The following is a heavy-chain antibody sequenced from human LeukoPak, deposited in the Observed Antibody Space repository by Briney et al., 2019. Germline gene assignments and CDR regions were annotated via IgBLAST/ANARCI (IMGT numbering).Heavy chain of an antibody. Sequence: ASVKVSCKASGGTFSSYAISWVRQAPGQGLEWMGGIIPIFGTANYAQKFQGRVTITTDESTSTAYMELSSLRSEDTAVYYCALTSWEKNPITMIVVVTGDAFDIWGQGTMVTVSS. J-gene: IGHJ3*02. CDR2: IIPIFGTA. D-gene: IGHD3-22*01. CDR3: ALTSWEKNPITMIVVVTGDAFDI. CDR1: GGTFSSYA. V-gene: IGHV1-69*05.